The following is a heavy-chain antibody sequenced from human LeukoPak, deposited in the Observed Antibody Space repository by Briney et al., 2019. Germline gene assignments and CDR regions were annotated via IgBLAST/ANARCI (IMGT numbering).Heavy chain of an antibody. CDR2: ISYDGTNT. J-gene: IGHJ4*02. CDR3: AKDRY. Sequence: GGSLRLSCAASGFTFSDYAMYRVRQAPGKGLEWVAVISYDGTNTHYPDSVKGRFTISRDNSKNTLYLQMNSLRAEDTAVYYCAKDRYWGQGTLVTVSS. CDR1: GFTFSDYA. V-gene: IGHV3-30-3*01.